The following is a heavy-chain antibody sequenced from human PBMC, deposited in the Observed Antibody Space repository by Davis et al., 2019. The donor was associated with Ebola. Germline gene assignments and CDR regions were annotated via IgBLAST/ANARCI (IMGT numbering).Heavy chain of an antibody. CDR3: ARGWLRTGFDY. CDR1: GDRVPSAG. J-gene: IGHJ4*02. Sequence: HSQTLSLTCSISGDRVPSAGWTWIMQSPSRGLEWLGRTYYMSKWNYDYAVSVRSRIIINPDTSKNQFSLHLNSVTPEDTAVYYCARGWLRTGFDYWGQGVPVTVSS. D-gene: IGHD3/OR15-3a*01. CDR2: TYYMSKWNY. V-gene: IGHV6-1*01.